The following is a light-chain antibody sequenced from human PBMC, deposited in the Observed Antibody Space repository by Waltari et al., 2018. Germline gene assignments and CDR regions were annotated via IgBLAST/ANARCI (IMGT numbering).Light chain of an antibody. CDR3: QSYDRSLTGSWV. CDR2: GNT. CDR1: ASKIGAGYD. Sequence: QSVLTQPPSVSGAPGQRVTISCTGSASKIGAGYDLHWYQQLPGTAPKLLIYGNTNRPSGVPDRFSGSKSGTSGSLAITGLQAEDEAYYYCQSYDRSLTGSWVFGGGTKLTVL. J-gene: IGLJ3*02. V-gene: IGLV1-40*01.